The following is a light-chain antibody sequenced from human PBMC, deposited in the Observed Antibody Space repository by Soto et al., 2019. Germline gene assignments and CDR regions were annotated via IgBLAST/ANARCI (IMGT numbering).Light chain of an antibody. CDR2: GAS. CDR3: QQYGNSPLT. CDR1: QSVRSSY. Sequence: EIVFTQSPCTLSLSPGERATLSCRASQSVRSSYSAWYQQKPGQAPRLLIFGASTRAPGIPDRFSGSGSGTDFTLTISKLEPEDFALFYCQQYGNSPLTFGGGTKVDIK. V-gene: IGKV3-20*01. J-gene: IGKJ4*01.